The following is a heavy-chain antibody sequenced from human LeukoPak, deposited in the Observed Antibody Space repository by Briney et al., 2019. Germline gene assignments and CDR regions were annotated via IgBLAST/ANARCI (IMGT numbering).Heavy chain of an antibody. J-gene: IGHJ4*02. CDR3: ARERTFGDGFDY. CDR1: GGSISSYY. D-gene: IGHD3-3*01. Sequence: SETLSLTCTVSGGSISSYYRSWVRQPPGKGLEWGGYIYYSGSTNYNPSLKSRVTISVDTSKNQFSLKLSSVTAADTAVYYCARERTFGDGFDYWGQGTLVTVSS. CDR2: IYYSGST. V-gene: IGHV4-59*01.